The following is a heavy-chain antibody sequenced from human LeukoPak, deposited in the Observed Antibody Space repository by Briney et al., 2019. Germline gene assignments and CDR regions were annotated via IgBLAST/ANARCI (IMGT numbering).Heavy chain of an antibody. J-gene: IGHJ4*02. V-gene: IGHV3-23*01. CDR2: ISHSGVTT. CDR1: KFTFSNYA. Sequence: GGSLRLSYTASKFTFSNYAMNWVRQAPGKGLEWVSAISHSGVTTYYADSVKGRFTISRDNSKNTLYLQMNSLRAEDTALYYCAKTGGIAAAHWGQGTLVTVSS. D-gene: IGHD6-13*01. CDR3: AKTGGIAAAH.